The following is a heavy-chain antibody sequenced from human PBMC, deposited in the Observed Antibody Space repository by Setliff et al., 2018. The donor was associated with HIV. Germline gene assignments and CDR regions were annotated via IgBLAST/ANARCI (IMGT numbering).Heavy chain of an antibody. V-gene: IGHV4-39*01. CDR2: IYYRGSA. Sequence: SETLSLTCTVSGGSISSNIYFWGWIRQPPGKGLEWIGSIYYRGSAYYNSSLRSRLTISVDTSKNQFSLKLKSVTVADTAVYYCASQVTGYHDFWSGYLGYFDYWGQGLLVTVSS. CDR3: ASQVTGYHDFWSGYLGYFDY. J-gene: IGHJ4*02. D-gene: IGHD3-3*01. CDR1: GGSISSNIYF.